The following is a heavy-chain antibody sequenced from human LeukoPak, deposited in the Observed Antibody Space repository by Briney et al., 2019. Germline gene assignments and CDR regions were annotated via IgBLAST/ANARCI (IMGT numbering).Heavy chain of an antibody. Sequence: TPSETLSLTCTVSGGSISSYYWSWIRQPAGKGLEWIGRIYTSGSTNYNPSLKSRVTMSVDTSKNQFSLKLSSVTAADTAVYYCARVAGFLEWLFYMDVWGKGTTVTVSS. CDR2: IYTSGST. V-gene: IGHV4-4*07. D-gene: IGHD3-3*01. CDR3: ARVAGFLEWLFYMDV. J-gene: IGHJ6*03. CDR1: GGSISSYY.